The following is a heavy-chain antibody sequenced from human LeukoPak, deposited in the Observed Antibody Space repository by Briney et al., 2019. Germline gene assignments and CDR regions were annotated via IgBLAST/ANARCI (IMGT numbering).Heavy chain of an antibody. J-gene: IGHJ4*02. V-gene: IGHV3-7*01. Sequence: PGGSLRLSCAASGFTFSTYWMTWVRQAPGKGLEWVANIKQDGSEKYYVDSVKGRFTISRDNAKKSLYLQMNSLSAEDTAIYYCARDGKGYYGAGTYTPPFDYWGQGTLVTVSS. CDR1: GFTFSTYW. CDR3: ARDGKGYYGAGTYTPPFDY. D-gene: IGHD3-10*01. CDR2: IKQDGSEK.